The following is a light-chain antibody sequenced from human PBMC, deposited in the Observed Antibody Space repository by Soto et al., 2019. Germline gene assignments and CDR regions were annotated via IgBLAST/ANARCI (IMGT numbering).Light chain of an antibody. CDR1: QYISNW. CDR2: MAS. Sequence: DVKITQAPSTLSASVGDRVAITXKASQYISNWLTWYQPKPLKAPHVLNHMASILENGVTSRFSGSGYGKEFNITISSLQPEDLATYDCQQYNVYYTFGQGTKVDIK. J-gene: IGKJ2*01. V-gene: IGKV1-5*03. CDR3: QQYNVYYT.